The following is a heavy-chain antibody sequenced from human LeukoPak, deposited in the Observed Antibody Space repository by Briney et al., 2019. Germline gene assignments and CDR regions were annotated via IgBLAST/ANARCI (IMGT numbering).Heavy chain of an antibody. CDR1: GYTFTSYD. V-gene: IGHV1-8*03. D-gene: IGHD3-3*01. CDR2: MNPNSGNT. Sequence: GASVTVSCKASGYTFTSYDINWVRQATGQGLEWMGWMNPNSGNTGYAQKFQGRVTITRNTSISTAYMELSSLRSEDTAVYYCARGIESDFWSGYFYYFDYWGQGTLVTVSS. CDR3: ARGIESDFWSGYFYYFDY. J-gene: IGHJ4*02.